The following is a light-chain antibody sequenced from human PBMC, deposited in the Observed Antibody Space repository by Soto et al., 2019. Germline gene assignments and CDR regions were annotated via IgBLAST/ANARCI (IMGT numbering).Light chain of an antibody. CDR2: EVS. CDR3: SSFTISTTRV. V-gene: IGLV2-14*01. J-gene: IGLJ1*01. CDR1: NSDVGGYNY. Sequence: QSVLTQPASVSGSPGQSITISCTGTNSDVGGYNYVSWYQQHPGKAPKLIISEVSNRPSGVSSRFSGSKSANTASLTISGLQAEDEADYYCSSFTISTTRVFGTGTKLTVL.